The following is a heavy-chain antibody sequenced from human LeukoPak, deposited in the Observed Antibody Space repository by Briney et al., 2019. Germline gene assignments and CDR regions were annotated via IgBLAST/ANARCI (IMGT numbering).Heavy chain of an antibody. CDR3: ARQNSSGLDS. CDR2: VYPSGAT. J-gene: IGHJ4*02. Sequence: SGTLSLTCTVSGGSISGSTDHWGWIRQPPGQGLEWIGIVYPSGATYYDPSLKSRVTISVDTSKNQFSLKLSSVTATDTAVYFCARQNSSGLDSWGQGMLVTVSS. V-gene: IGHV4-39*01. D-gene: IGHD3-22*01. CDR1: GGSISGSTDH.